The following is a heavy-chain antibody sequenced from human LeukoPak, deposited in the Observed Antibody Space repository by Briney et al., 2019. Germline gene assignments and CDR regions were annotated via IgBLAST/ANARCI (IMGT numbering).Heavy chain of an antibody. CDR2: IYYSGST. CDR3: ARLSRTEAGGFWSGYYTEHFDY. J-gene: IGHJ4*02. CDR1: GGSISSYY. D-gene: IGHD3-3*01. V-gene: IGHV4-59*01. Sequence: SETLSLTCTVSGGSISSYYWSWIRQPPGKGLEWIGYIYYSGSTNYNPSLKSRVTISVDTSKNQFSLKLSSVTAADTAVYYCARLSRTEAGGFWSGYYTEHFDYWGQGTLVTVSS.